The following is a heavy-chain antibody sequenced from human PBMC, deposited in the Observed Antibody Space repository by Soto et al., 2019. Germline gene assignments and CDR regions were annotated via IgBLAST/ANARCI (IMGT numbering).Heavy chain of an antibody. CDR3: AKAPSSGWNHFDY. Sequence: EVQLLESGGGLVQPGGSLRLSCAASGFTFGSYSMTWVRQAPGKGLEWVSAISGSGGSTYYADSVKGRFTISRDNSKNTLYLQMHSLRAEDTAVYYCAKAPSSGWNHFDYWGQGTLVTVSS. CDR1: GFTFGSYS. J-gene: IGHJ4*02. D-gene: IGHD6-19*01. V-gene: IGHV3-23*01. CDR2: ISGSGGST.